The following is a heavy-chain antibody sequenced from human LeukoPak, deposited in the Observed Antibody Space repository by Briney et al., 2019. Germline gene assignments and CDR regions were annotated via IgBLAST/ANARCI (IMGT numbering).Heavy chain of an antibody. CDR2: INYSGSA. J-gene: IGHJ5*02. V-gene: IGHV4-38-2*02. CDR1: GYSISSGYY. CDR3: ARVSSNFFDP. Sequence: SETLSLTCTVSGYSISSGYYWGWIRQPPGKGLEWIGNINYSGSAFYNPSLKSRVSISIDTSKNQFSLKLSSVTAADTAVYYCARVSSNFFDPWGQGTLVTVSS. D-gene: IGHD2/OR15-2a*01.